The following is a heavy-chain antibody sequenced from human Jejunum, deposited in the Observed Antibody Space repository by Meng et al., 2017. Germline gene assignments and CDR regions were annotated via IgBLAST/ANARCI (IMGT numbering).Heavy chain of an antibody. CDR3: LGAFHL. Sequence: EVQRGEPGGGLVTPGGPLRLSCATSGLDFSNAWMTWVRQAPGKGPEWVGRIKSRTFGETKDYAAPVKGRFTVSRDDSKNTVFLQMNNLITEDTAVYYCLGAFHLWGQGTMVTVSS. J-gene: IGHJ3*01. CDR2: IKSRTFGETK. CDR1: GLDFSNAW. V-gene: IGHV3-15*01.